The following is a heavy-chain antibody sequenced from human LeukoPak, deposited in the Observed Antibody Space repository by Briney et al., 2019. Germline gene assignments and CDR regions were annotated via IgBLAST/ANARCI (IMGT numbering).Heavy chain of an antibody. Sequence: GESLKISCKGSEYSFSSYWSGWARQMPGKGLEWMGTNYQGDSESRYSPSLQGQVTLSAAKSSSTAYRQWTSRKAWAPARYSGARLKADCTNGVCATGEGWCDPWGQGTLVTVSS. CDR2: NYQGDSES. J-gene: IGHJ5*02. D-gene: IGHD2-8*01. CDR1: EYSFSSYW. CDR3: ARLKADCTNGVCATGEGWCDP. V-gene: IGHV5-51*01.